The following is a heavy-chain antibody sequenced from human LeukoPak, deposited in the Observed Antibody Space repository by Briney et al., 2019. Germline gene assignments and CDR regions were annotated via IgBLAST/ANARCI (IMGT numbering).Heavy chain of an antibody. CDR1: GFTVSRNY. CDR3: GSDLRYR. Sequence: GGSLRLSCTASGFTVSRNYMRWVRQAPGKGLEWVSLIYSGGDTYYADYVKGRFPIYRDGCKHTLYLQIKGLRAEDTAVYYCGSDLRYRGGRGTRVTVST. CDR2: IYSGGDT. D-gene: IGHD2-15*01. V-gene: IGHV3-66*01. J-gene: IGHJ4*02.